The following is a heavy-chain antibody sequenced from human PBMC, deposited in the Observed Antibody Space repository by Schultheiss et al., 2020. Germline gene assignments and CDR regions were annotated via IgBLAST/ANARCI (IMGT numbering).Heavy chain of an antibody. CDR3: ARDRDPYYYDSSGPPDY. V-gene: IGHV3-21*01. D-gene: IGHD3-22*01. J-gene: IGHJ4*02. CDR1: GFTFTSHS. Sequence: GGSLRLSCAASGFTFTSHSMNWVRQAPGKGLEWVSSISSSSSYIYYADSVKGRFTISRDNAKNSLYLQMNSLRAEDTAVYYCARDRDPYYYDSSGPPDYWGQGTLVTVSS. CDR2: ISSSSSYI.